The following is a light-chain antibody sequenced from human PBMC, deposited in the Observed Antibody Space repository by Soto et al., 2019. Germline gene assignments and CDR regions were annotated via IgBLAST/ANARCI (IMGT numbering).Light chain of an antibody. CDR1: QSVSSTY. V-gene: IGKV3-20*01. CDR3: QQYGSSSYT. J-gene: IGKJ2*01. Sequence: EIVLTQSPGTLSLSPGERATLSCRASQSVSSTYLAWYQQNPGQAPRLLIYGASSRATGIQDRFSGSGSGTDFTLTISRLEPEYFAVYFCQQYGSSSYTFGQGTKLEIK. CDR2: GAS.